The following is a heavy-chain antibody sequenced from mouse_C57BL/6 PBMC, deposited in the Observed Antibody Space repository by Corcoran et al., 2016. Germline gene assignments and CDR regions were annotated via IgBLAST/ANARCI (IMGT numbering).Heavy chain of an antibody. CDR2: INPNNGGT. D-gene: IGHD1-2*01. Sequence: EVQLQQSGPELVKPGASVKISCKASGYTFTDYYLNWVKQSHGKSLEWIGDINPNNGGTSYNQKVKAKATLTVDKSSSTAYMELRSLTSEDSAVYYCARKLRHWGQGTTLTVSS. CDR3: ARKLRH. V-gene: IGHV1-26*01. CDR1: GYTFTDYY. J-gene: IGHJ2*01.